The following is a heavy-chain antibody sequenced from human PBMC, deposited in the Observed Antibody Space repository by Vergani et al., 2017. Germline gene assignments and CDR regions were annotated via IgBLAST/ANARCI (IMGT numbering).Heavy chain of an antibody. Sequence: EVQLLESGGGSVQPGESLRLSCVASGFRFREHGMSWVRQAPGKGLEWISYMSSGDSIYYADSVKGRFTVSRDNTKNTLYLQMNSLRAEDTAVYYCARETDTGSSVSYNYYAMDVWGQGTTVSVSS. CDR1: GFRFREHG. CDR3: ARETDTGSSVSYNYYAMDV. D-gene: IGHD3-9*01. CDR2: MSSGDSI. J-gene: IGHJ6*02. V-gene: IGHV3-69-1*02.